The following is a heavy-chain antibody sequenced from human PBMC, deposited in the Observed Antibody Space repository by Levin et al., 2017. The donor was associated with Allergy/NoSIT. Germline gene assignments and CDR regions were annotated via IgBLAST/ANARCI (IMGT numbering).Heavy chain of an antibody. V-gene: IGHV3-23*01. J-gene: IGHJ4*02. CDR3: AKRIVRLGAVAVSVDY. Sequence: GGSLRLSCAASGFTFSSYAMSWVRQAPGKGLEWVSAISGSGGSTYYADSVKGRFTISRDNSKNTLYLQMNSLRAEDTAVYYCAKRIVRLGAVAVSVDYWGQGTLVTVSS. D-gene: IGHD6-19*01. CDR1: GFTFSSYA. CDR2: ISGSGGST.